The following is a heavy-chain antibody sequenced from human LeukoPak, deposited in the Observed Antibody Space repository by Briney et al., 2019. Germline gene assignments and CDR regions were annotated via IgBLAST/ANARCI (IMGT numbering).Heavy chain of an antibody. D-gene: IGHD3-3*01. J-gene: IGHJ4*02. CDR1: GGSFSGYY. CDR2: INHSGNT. Sequence: SETLSLTCAVYGGSFSGYYWSWIRQPPGKGLEWIGEINHSGNTNSNPSLKSRVTMSVDTSKNQFSLKLSSVTAADTAVYYCARGPRYYDFWSGYYGPPYYFDYWGQGTLVTVSS. V-gene: IGHV4-34*01. CDR3: ARGPRYYDFWSGYYGPPYYFDY.